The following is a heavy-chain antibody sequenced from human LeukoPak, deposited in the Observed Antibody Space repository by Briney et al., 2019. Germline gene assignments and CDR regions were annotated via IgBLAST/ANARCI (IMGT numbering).Heavy chain of an antibody. CDR3: ATSKCTAASCYTALFDC. D-gene: IGHD2-15*01. V-gene: IGHV1-18*01. J-gene: IGHJ4*02. CDR1: GYTFTNYA. CDR2: ISAYNGNT. Sequence: ASVKVSCKASGYTFTNYAFSWVRQAPGQGLELMGWISAYNGNTNYVQNLQGRVTMTRDTATNTSYMELRSLRSDDTALYFCATSKCTAASCYTALFDCWGQGTLVTVSS.